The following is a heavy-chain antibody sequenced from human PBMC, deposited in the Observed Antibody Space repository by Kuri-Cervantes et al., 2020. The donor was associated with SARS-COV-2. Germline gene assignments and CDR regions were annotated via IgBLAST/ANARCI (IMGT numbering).Heavy chain of an antibody. CDR2: MKTSGST. D-gene: IGHD3-22*01. CDR1: GGSISTDSYY. CDR3: AGALAYYSDSSGSPYYFDS. J-gene: IGHJ4*02. V-gene: IGHV4-61*09. Sequence: SETLSLTCTVSGGSISTDSYYWSWIRQPAGKGLEWLGDMKTSGSTNYNPSLKGRVTVSVDMSKNQFSLKLSSVTAADTAGYYCAGALAYYSDSSGSPYYFDSWGRGTLVTVSS.